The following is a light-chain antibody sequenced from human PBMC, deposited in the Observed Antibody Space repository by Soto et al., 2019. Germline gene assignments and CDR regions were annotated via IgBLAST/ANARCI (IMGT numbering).Light chain of an antibody. CDR2: AAS. V-gene: IGKV1-9*01. CDR3: QQLHTYPLT. Sequence: DIQLTQSPSFLSASVGDRVTITCRASQDISSYLVWYQQKAGKAPKVLIYAASTLRSGVPSRFSGSGSWTDFTLTISSLQPEDFATYYCQQLHTYPLTFGGGTNVEIK. J-gene: IGKJ4*01. CDR1: QDISSY.